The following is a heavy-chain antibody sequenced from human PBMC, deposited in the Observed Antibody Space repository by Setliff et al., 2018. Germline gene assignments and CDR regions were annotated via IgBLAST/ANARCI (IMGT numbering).Heavy chain of an antibody. CDR1: GFAFSSYG. V-gene: IGHV3-30*02. CDR2: IRFDGTNK. Sequence: GGSLRLSCAASGFAFSSYGMHWVRQAPGKGLEWVAFIRFDGTNKYYADSVKGRFTISRDNSKNTLYLQMSSLRPADTAVYFCARGYYNFLSGYYTPYYFDYWGQGTLVTVSS. J-gene: IGHJ4*02. D-gene: IGHD3-3*01. CDR3: ARGYYNFLSGYYTPYYFDY.